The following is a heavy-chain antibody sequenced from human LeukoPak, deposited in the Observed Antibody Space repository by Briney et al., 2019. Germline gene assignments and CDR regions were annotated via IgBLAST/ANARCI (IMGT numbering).Heavy chain of an antibody. CDR3: ARGRITMVRGVIDPQPYDY. CDR2: MNPNSGNT. D-gene: IGHD3-10*01. V-gene: IGHV1-8*01. Sequence: ASVKVSCKASGYTFTSYDINWVRQATGQGLEWMGWMNPNSGNTGYAQKFQGRVTMTRITSISTAYMELSSLRSEDTAVYYCARGRITMVRGVIDPQPYDYWGQGTLVTISS. CDR1: GYTFTSYD. J-gene: IGHJ4*02.